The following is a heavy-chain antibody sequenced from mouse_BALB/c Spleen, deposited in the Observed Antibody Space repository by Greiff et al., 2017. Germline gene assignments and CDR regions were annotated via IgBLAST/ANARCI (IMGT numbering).Heavy chain of an antibody. Sequence: EVQLVESGPGLVKPSQSLSLTCSVTGYSITSGYYWNWIRQFPGNKLEWMGYISYDGSNNYNPSLKNRISITRDTSKNQFFLKLNSVTTEDTATYYCAREKSYRFLIAYWGQGTLVTVSA. CDR1: GYSITSGYY. D-gene: IGHD2-14*01. V-gene: IGHV3-6*02. CDR2: ISYDGSN. J-gene: IGHJ3*01. CDR3: AREKSYRFLIAY.